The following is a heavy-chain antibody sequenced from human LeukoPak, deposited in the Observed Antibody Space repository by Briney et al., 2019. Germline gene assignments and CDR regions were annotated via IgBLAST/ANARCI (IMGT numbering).Heavy chain of an antibody. CDR1: GFTVSSDY. V-gene: IGHV3-66*01. CDR2: IYSDGNT. J-gene: IGHJ4*02. D-gene: IGHD3-3*01. CDR3: VRIFGEVDY. Sequence: SGGSLRLSCAASGFTVSSDYMSWVRQAPGKGLEWVSVIYSDGNTYYADSLKGRFTISRDNSKNTVYLQMNSLRPEDTAVYYCVRIFGEVDYWGQGTLVTVSS.